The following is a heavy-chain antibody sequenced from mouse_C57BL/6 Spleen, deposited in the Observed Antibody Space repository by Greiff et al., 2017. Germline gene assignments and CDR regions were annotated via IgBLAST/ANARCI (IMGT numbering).Heavy chain of an antibody. V-gene: IGHV1-50*01. CDR1: GYTFTSYW. D-gene: IGHD4-1*01. J-gene: IGHJ3*01. Sequence: QVQLKQSGAELVKPGASVKLSCKASGYTFTSYWLQWVKQRPGQGLEWIGEIDPSDSYTNYNQKFKGKATLTVDTSSSTAYMQLSSLTSEDSAVYYCARSELGAWFAYWGQGTLVTVSA. CDR3: ARSELGAWFAY. CDR2: IDPSDSYT.